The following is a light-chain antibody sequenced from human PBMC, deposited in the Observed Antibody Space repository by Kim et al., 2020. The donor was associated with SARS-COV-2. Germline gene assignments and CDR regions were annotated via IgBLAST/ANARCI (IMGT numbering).Light chain of an antibody. CDR2: DVS. Sequence: SVTISGTRTSSDVGGYNYVSWYQQHAGKAPKLMIYDVSKRPSGVPDRFSGSKSGNTASLTISGLQAEDEADYYCCSYAGSYTNYVFGTGTKVTVL. CDR3: CSYAGSYTNYV. CDR1: SSDVGGYNY. V-gene: IGLV2-11*01. J-gene: IGLJ1*01.